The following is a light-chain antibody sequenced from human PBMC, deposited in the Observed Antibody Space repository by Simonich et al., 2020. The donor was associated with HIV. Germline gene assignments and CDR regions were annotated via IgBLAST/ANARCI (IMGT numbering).Light chain of an antibody. J-gene: IGLJ3*02. V-gene: IGLV2-8*01. CDR1: SSDVGGYNF. CDR3: SSYAGSNNWV. CDR2: EVS. Sequence: QSALTQPPSASGSPGQSVTISCTGTSSDVGGYNFVSWYQQHPGKAPKLLIYEVSKRPSGVHDRFSGSKSDNTASLTVSGLQAEDEADYYCSSYAGSNNWVFGGGTKVTVL.